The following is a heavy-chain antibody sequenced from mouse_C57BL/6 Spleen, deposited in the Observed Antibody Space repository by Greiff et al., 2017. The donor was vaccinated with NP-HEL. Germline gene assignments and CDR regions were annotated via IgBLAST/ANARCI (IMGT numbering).Heavy chain of an antibody. CDR1: GYSFTGYY. J-gene: IGHJ4*01. V-gene: IGHV1-42*01. D-gene: IGHD1-1*01. Sequence: EVQLQQSGPELVKPGASVKISCKASGYSFTGYYMNWVKQSPEKSLEWIGEINPSTGGTTYNQKFKAKATLTVDKSSHTAYMQLKSLASEDSAVYYCARYYYGSSYDYAMDYWGQGTSVTVSS. CDR3: ARYYYGSSYDYAMDY. CDR2: INPSTGGT.